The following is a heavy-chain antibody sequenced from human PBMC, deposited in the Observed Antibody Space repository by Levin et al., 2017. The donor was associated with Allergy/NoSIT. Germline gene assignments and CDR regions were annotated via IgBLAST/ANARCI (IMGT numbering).Heavy chain of an antibody. V-gene: IGHV1-2*02. CDR1: RYIFSDYF. J-gene: IGHJ4*02. CDR3: TRDPQLLYGPPRNSFDY. CDR2: INPHSGDT. D-gene: IGHD2-2*02. Sequence: GESLKISCKASRYIFSDYFIHWVRQAPGQGLEWMGWINPHSGDTKYAQEFQGRVTMTRDTSISTAYMELTRLTSDDTAVYYCTRDPQLLYGPPRNSFDYWGQGTLVTVSS.